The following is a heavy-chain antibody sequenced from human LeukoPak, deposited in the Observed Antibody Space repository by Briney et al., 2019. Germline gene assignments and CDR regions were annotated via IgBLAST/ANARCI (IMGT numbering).Heavy chain of an antibody. CDR1: GFTVSSNY. CDR2: IYSGGST. Sequence: GGSLRLSCAASGFTVSSNYMSWVRQAPGKGLGWVSVIYSGGSTYYADSVKGRLTISRDNSKNTLYLQMNGLRAEDTAVYYCAKHPSGYYYDHFDYWGQGTLVTVSS. CDR3: AKHPSGYYYDHFDY. D-gene: IGHD3-22*01. J-gene: IGHJ4*02. V-gene: IGHV3-53*01.